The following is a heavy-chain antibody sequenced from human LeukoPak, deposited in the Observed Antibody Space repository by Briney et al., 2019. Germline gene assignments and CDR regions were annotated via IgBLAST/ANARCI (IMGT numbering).Heavy chain of an antibody. CDR1: GGSINDDNHY. CDR2: IYGANA. V-gene: IGHV4-39*07. Sequence: SETLSLTCTVSGGSINDDNHYWGWIRQPPGKGLQWVASIYGANAYYSPSLKSRVTISLDTSKNQISLILNSVTAADTAVYYCARDSGSSSWYRRGYYYGMDVWGQGTTVTVS. J-gene: IGHJ6*02. CDR3: ARDSGSSSWYRRGYYYGMDV. D-gene: IGHD6-13*01.